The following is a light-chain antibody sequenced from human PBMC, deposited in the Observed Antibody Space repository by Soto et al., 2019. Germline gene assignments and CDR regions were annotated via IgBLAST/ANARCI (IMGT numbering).Light chain of an antibody. J-gene: IGLJ1*01. CDR2: EVS. V-gene: IGLV2-23*02. Sequence: QSVLTQPASVSGSPGQSITISCTGTSSDVGSYNLVSWYQQHPGKAPKLMIYEVSKRPSGVSNRFSGSKSGNTASLTISGLQAEDESVYYSCTYAISSSLHYVFGTGT. CDR3: CTYAISSSLHYV. CDR1: SSDVGSYNL.